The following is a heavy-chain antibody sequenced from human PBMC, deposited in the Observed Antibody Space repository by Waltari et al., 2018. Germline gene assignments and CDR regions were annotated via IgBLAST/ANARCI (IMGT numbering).Heavy chain of an antibody. V-gene: IGHV1-69*08. CDR3: ARIGGGHFGYCSGGSCLYNWFDP. D-gene: IGHD2-15*01. CDR2: IIPIFGTA. CDR1: GGTFRSYA. Sequence: QVQLVQSGAEVKKPGSSVKVSCKASGGTFRSYAISWVRRAPGQGLEWMGRIIPIFGTANYAQKFQGRVTITADKSTSTAYMELSSMRSEDTAVYYCARIGGGHFGYCSGGSCLYNWFDPWGQGTLVTVSS. J-gene: IGHJ5*02.